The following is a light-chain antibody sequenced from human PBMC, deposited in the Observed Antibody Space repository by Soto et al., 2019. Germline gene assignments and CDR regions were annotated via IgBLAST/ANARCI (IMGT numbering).Light chain of an antibody. J-gene: IGLJ2*01. V-gene: IGLV2-8*01. Sequence: QSTLTQPPSASGSPGQSVTISCTGTSSDVGGYNYVSWYQQHPGKAPKLMIYEVSNRPSGVPDRFSGSKSGNTASLTVSGLQAEDEADYYCSSYAGSNIVVFGGGTTLTV. CDR2: EVS. CDR1: SSDVGGYNY. CDR3: SSYAGSNIVV.